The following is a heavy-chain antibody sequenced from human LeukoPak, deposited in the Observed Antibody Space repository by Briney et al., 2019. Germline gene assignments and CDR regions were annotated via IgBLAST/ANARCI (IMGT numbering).Heavy chain of an antibody. J-gene: IGHJ4*02. V-gene: IGHV3-23*01. CDR3: APRGGSSFDY. CDR1: GFTFSNYA. D-gene: IGHD6-13*01. CDR2: ITASGGGT. Sequence: GGSLRLSCAASGFTFSNYAMSWVRQAPGKGLEWVSTITASGGGTYYADSVKGRFTISRDTSKNTLYLQMNSLRAEDTAVYYCAPRGGSSFDYWGQGTLVTVSS.